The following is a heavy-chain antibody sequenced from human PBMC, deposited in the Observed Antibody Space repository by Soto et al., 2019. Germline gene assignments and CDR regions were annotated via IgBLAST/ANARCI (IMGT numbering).Heavy chain of an antibody. Sequence: GGSLILSCAASAFTFSTYAMSWVRQVPGKGLEWVSSISGSGDNTYYADSVKVRFTVSRDNSKNTLFLQMNSLRAEDTAIYFCAKAYSHYGSYYYGLDVWGQGTTVTVSS. CDR1: AFTFSTYA. CDR3: AKAYSHYGSYYYGLDV. D-gene: IGHD4-4*01. J-gene: IGHJ6*02. V-gene: IGHV3-23*01. CDR2: ISGSGDNT.